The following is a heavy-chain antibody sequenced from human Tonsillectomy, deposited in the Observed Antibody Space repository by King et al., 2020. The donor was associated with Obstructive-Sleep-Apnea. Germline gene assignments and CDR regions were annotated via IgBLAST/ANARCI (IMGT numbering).Heavy chain of an antibody. Sequence: VQLVESGGGLVQPGGSLRLSCAASGFTFSNYAMNWVRQAPGKGLEWVSTVNDTGGKTYYADSVRGRFTISRDNSKNTLYLEMSSLRAEDTAMYYCAKDVSDSSVIFDYWGQGTLVTVSS. D-gene: IGHD6-19*01. CDR2: VNDTGGKT. V-gene: IGHV3-23*04. CDR3: AKDVSDSSVIFDY. CDR1: GFTFSNYA. J-gene: IGHJ4*02.